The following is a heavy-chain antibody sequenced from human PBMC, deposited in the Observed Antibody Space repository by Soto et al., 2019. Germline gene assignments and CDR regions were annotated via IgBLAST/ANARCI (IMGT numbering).Heavy chain of an antibody. V-gene: IGHV4-30-2*01. J-gene: IGHJ5*02. CDR1: GGSITSGNSYS. Sequence: SETLSLTCAVSGGSITSGNSYSWAWIRQPPGRGLEWIGSISQTGATSYNPSLKSRVSVSLDKSKNQFSLRLSSVTAADMAVYYWARAVSPSFGTWFDPWGQGTLVTVSS. CDR3: ARAVSPSFGTWFDP. CDR2: ISQTGAT. D-gene: IGHD3-10*01.